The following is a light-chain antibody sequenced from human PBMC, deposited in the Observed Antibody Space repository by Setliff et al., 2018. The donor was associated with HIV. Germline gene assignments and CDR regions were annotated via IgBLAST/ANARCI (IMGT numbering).Light chain of an antibody. V-gene: IGLV2-8*01. CDR1: SSDIGDYNY. CDR3: SSYAGNNLYV. Sequence: QSALAQPPSASGSPGQSVTISCTGTSSDIGDYNYVSWFQHRPGNAPKLIIYEVAKRPSGVPNRFSGSKSGNTASLTVSWLQTEDEADYYCSSYAGNNLYVFGAGTDVTVL. CDR2: EVA. J-gene: IGLJ1*01.